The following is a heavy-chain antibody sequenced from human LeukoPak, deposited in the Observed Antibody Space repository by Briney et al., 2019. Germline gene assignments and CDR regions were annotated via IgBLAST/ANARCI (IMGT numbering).Heavy chain of an antibody. CDR1: GGSISSYY. J-gene: IGHJ4*02. CDR2: IYYSGTT. V-gene: IGHV4-59*01. CDR3: ARGVSIAAAKYAY. Sequence: PSETLSLTCTVSGGSISSYYWSWIRQPPGKGLEWIGYIYYSGTTNYNPSLKSRVTISVDTSKNQFSLKLSSVTAADTAVYYCARGVSIAAAKYAYWGQGTLVTVSS. D-gene: IGHD6-13*01.